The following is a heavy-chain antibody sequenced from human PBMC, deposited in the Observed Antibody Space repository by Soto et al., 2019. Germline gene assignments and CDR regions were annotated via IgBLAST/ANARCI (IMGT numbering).Heavy chain of an antibody. V-gene: IGHV5-51*01. CDR1: GYSFTSYW. CDR3: ARPLRHYYDSSGSPDAFDI. D-gene: IGHD3-22*01. J-gene: IGHJ3*02. CDR2: IYPGDSDT. Sequence: GESRKISCKGSGYSFTSYWIGWVRQMPGKGLEWMGIIYPGDSDTRYSPSFQGQVTISADKSISTAYLQWSSLKASDTAMYYCARPLRHYYDSSGSPDAFDIWGQGTMVTVSS.